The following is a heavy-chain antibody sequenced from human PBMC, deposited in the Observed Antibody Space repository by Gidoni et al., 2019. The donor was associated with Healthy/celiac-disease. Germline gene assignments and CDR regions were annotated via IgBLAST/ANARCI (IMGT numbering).Heavy chain of an antibody. CDR1: WFTFGNAW. CDR2: SKSKTDCGTT. D-gene: IGHD1-26*01. Sequence: EVQLVESGGGLVKPGGSLRLSCAASWFTFGNAWMNCVRQAPGKGLEWVGRSKSKTDCGTTDYAAPVKGRFTISREDSKNTLYLQTNSQKTEDTAVYYCTTVGGSYYWYFDLWGRGTLVTVSS. V-gene: IGHV3-15*01. CDR3: TTVGGSYYWYFDL. J-gene: IGHJ2*01.